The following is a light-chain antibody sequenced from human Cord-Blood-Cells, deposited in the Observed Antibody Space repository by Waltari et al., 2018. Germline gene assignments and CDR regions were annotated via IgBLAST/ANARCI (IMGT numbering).Light chain of an antibody. CDR3: QQSYSTPLT. Sequence: DIQMTQSPSSLSASVGERVTITCGASQSISSYLNWYQQKPGKAPKLLIYAASSLQSGVPSRFSSSRSGTDFTLTISSLQPEDFATYYCQQSYSTPLTVGGGTKVEIK. CDR2: AAS. CDR1: QSISSY. V-gene: IGKV1-39*01. J-gene: IGKJ4*01.